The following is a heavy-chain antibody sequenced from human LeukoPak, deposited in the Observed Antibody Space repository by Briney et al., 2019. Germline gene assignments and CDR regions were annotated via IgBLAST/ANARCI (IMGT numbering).Heavy chain of an antibody. CDR3: AREKTAYYYDSSGFSEGAFDI. D-gene: IGHD3-22*01. CDR1: GGSISSGGEY. Sequence: SETLSLTCTVSGGSISSGGEYWSWIRQHPGKGLEWIGYVYYSGSTYYNPSLKSRVTISVDTSENQFSLKLSSVTAADTAVYYCAREKTAYYYDSSGFSEGAFDIWGQGTIVTVSS. CDR2: VYYSGST. V-gene: IGHV4-31*03. J-gene: IGHJ3*02.